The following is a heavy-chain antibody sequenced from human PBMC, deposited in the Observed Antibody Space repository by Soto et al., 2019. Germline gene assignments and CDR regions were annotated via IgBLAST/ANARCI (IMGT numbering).Heavy chain of an antibody. CDR1: GGSISSGSYY. D-gene: IGHD4-17*01. V-gene: IGHV4-39*01. CDR3: ARLTVGRGFAY. J-gene: IGHJ4*02. CDR2: IYHSGST. Sequence: QLQLQESGPGLAKPSETLSLICTVSGGSISSGSYYWGWIRQPPGKGLEWIGNIYHSGSTTYNSSLKSRVTISVDGSKNQFSLKVSAVTSADSALYYCARLTVGRGFAYWGQGTLVSVSS.